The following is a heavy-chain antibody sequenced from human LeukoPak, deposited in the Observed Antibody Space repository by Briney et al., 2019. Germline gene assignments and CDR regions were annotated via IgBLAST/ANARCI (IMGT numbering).Heavy chain of an antibody. CDR1: GYTFTSYG. Sequence: ASVKVSCKASGYTFTSYGISWVRQAPGQGLEWMGWISAYNGNTNYAQKLQGRVTMTTDTSTSTAYMELRGLRSDDTAVYYCARVYDSSGYYLHYFDYWGQGTLVTVSS. D-gene: IGHD3-22*01. CDR3: ARVYDSSGYYLHYFDY. V-gene: IGHV1-18*01. CDR2: ISAYNGNT. J-gene: IGHJ4*02.